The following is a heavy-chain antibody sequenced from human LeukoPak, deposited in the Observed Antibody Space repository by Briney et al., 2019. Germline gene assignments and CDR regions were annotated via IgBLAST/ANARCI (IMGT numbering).Heavy chain of an antibody. CDR2: MNPNSGNT. CDR1: GGTFSSYA. CDR3: ARIRYCSGGSCYNRGRRWFDY. V-gene: IGHV1-8*02. D-gene: IGHD2-15*01. J-gene: IGHJ4*02. Sequence: ASVKVSCKASGGTFSSYAISWVRQATGQGLEWMGWMNPNSGNTGYAQKFQGRVTMTRNTSISTAYMELSSLRSEDTAVYYCARIRYCSGGSCYNRGRRWFDYWGQGTLVTVSS.